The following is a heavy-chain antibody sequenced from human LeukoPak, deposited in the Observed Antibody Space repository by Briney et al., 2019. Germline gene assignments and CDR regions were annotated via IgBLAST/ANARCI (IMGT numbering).Heavy chain of an antibody. Sequence: TSVKVSCKASGFTFTSSAMQWVRQARGQRLERIGWIVVGSGNTNYAQKFQERVTITRDMSTSTAYMELSSLRSEDTAVYYCAADLWKMGAEGDNWFDPWGQGTLVTVSS. J-gene: IGHJ5*02. CDR1: GFTFTSSA. V-gene: IGHV1-58*02. CDR2: IVVGSGNT. CDR3: AADLWKMGAEGDNWFDP. D-gene: IGHD1-26*01.